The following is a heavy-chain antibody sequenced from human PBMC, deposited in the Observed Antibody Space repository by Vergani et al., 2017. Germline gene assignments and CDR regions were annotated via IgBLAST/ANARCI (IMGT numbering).Heavy chain of an antibody. CDR1: GFMFEDYG. CDR3: AKGGSSSWYPPFDY. Sequence: EVQLLESGGGLVQPGGSLRLSCAASGFMFEDYGMHWVRQVPGKGLEWVSGISWNSGSIGYADSVKGRFTISRDNAKNSLYLQMNSLRVEDTALYYCAKGGSSSWYPPFDYWGQGTLVTVSS. V-gene: IGHV3-9*01. D-gene: IGHD6-13*01. CDR2: ISWNSGSI. J-gene: IGHJ4*02.